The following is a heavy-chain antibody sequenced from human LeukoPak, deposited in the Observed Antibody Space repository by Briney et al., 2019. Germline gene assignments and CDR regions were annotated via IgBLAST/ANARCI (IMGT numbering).Heavy chain of an antibody. J-gene: IGHJ4*02. CDR1: GFTFNNYW. D-gene: IGHD6-6*01. CDR3: ARIGYSSSSNDY. CDR2: IKQDGSVK. Sequence: GGSLRLSCAASGFTFNNYWMSWVRQAPGKGLEWVANIKQDGSVKYYVDSAKGRFTISRDNAKNSVYLQMNSLRAEDTAVYYCARIGYSSSSNDYWGQGTLVIVSS. V-gene: IGHV3-7*01.